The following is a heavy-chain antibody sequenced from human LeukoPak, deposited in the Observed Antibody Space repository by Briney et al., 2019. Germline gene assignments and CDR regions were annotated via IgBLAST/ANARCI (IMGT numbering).Heavy chain of an antibody. Sequence: ASVKVSCKASGYTFTSYDINWVRQATGQGLEWMGWMNPNSGNTGYAQKFQGRVTMTRNTSISTAYMELSSLRSEDTPVYYCARKSAAAGTFDYWGEGTLVTVSS. CDR2: MNPNSGNT. CDR3: ARKSAAAGTFDY. V-gene: IGHV1-8*01. J-gene: IGHJ4*02. CDR1: GYTFTSYD. D-gene: IGHD6-13*01.